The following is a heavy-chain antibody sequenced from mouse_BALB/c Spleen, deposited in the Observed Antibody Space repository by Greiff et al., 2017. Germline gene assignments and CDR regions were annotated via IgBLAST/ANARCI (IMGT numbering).Heavy chain of an antibody. CDR3: ARDRRYYGNYIYAMDY. Sequence: VKLMESGPGLVAPSQSLSITCTVSGFSLTSYGVHWVRQPPGKGLEWLGVIWAGGSTNYNSALMSRLSISKDNSKSQVFLKMNSLQTDDTAMYYCARDRRYYGNYIYAMDYWGQGTSVTVSS. CDR2: IWAGGST. J-gene: IGHJ4*01. V-gene: IGHV2-9*02. D-gene: IGHD2-1*01. CDR1: GFSLTSYG.